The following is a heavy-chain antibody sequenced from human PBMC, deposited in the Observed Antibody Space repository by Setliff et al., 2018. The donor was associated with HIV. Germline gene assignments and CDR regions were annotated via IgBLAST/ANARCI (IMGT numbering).Heavy chain of an antibody. CDR3: AKEGRTTSAFDV. CDR2: ISWDRYTT. V-gene: IGHV3-43*01. J-gene: IGHJ3*01. D-gene: IGHD1-1*01. Sequence: GGSLRLSCAGSGFNFNDYTMHWVRQGPGKTLEWVSLISWDRYTTNYADSVKGRFTISRDNSKDSLYLQMNSLRIEDTALYYCAKEGRTTSAFDVWGQGTMVTVSS. CDR1: GFNFNDYT.